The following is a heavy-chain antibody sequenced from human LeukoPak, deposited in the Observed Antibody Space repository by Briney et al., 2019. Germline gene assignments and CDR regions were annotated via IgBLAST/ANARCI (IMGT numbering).Heavy chain of an antibody. V-gene: IGHV3-48*03. D-gene: IGHD1-1*01. J-gene: IGHJ4*02. CDR3: AKSLANFDFDS. Sequence: GGSLRLSCAASGFSFRSFEMSWVRQAPGKGLECISYISSSGGTIYHADSVKGRFTISRDNANNSLYLQMNSLRAEDTAIYYCAKSLANFDFDSWGQGTLVTVSS. CDR2: ISSSGGTI. CDR1: GFSFRSFE.